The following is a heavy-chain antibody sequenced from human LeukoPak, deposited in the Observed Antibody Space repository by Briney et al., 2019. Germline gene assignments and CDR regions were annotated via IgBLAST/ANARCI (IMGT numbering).Heavy chain of an antibody. CDR3: ARDIYCTNTVCYFDS. CDR1: GFTFSSYG. J-gene: IGHJ4*02. Sequence: GSLRLSCAASGFTFSSYGMHWVRQAPGKGLEWVSSISSSSSYIYYADSVKGRFTISRDNAENSLYLQMNSLRAEDTAVYYCARDIYCTNTVCYFDSWGQGTLVTVSS. V-gene: IGHV3-21*01. CDR2: ISSSSSYI. D-gene: IGHD2-8*01.